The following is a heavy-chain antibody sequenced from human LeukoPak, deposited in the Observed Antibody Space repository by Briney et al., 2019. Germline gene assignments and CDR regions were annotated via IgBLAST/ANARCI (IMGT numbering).Heavy chain of an antibody. J-gene: IGHJ4*02. CDR2: ISSSSSTI. V-gene: IGHV3-48*01. Sequence: PGGSLRLSCAASGFTFSTYSMNWVRQAPGKGLEWVSYISSSSSTIYYADSVKGLFTISRHNAKNSLYLQMNSLRAEDTAVYYFARGSTFYDSSGQAPFAYWGQGTLVTVSS. CDR3: ARGSTFYDSSGQAPFAY. CDR1: GFTFSTYS. D-gene: IGHD3-22*01.